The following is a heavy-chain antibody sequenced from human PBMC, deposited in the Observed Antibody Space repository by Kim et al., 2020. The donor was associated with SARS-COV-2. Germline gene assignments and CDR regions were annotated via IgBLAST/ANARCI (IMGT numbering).Heavy chain of an antibody. CDR3: VEGTNGSYYGGLNM. V-gene: IGHV3-64D*09. D-gene: IGHD1-26*01. J-gene: IGHJ3*02. Sequence: ADSVKGRFTITRNNSKNTLYLQLSSLRPEDSAVYHCVEGTNGSYYGGLNMWGQGTMVTVSS.